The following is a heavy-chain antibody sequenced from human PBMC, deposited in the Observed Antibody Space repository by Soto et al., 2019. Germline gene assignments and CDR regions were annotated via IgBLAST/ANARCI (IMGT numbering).Heavy chain of an antibody. Sequence: PSETLSLTCTVFGGSISSYSWSWIRQHPGKGLEWIGYIYHSASTYYNPSLKSRVTISVDTSKNQFSLKLSSVTAADTAVYYCARSVFPWGQGTLVTVSS. CDR2: IYHSAST. J-gene: IGHJ5*02. V-gene: IGHV4-59*06. CDR3: ARSVFP. CDR1: GGSISSYS.